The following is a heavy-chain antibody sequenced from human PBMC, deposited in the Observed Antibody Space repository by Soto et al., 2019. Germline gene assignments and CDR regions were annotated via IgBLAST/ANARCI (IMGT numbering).Heavy chain of an antibody. CDR2: ISSSSSYI. V-gene: IGHV3-21*01. D-gene: IGHD6-19*01. CDR3: ARVEEGIAVAGYYFDY. Sequence: EVQLVESGGGLVKPGGSVRLSCAASGFTFSSYSMNWVRQAPGKGLEWVSSISSSSSYIYYADSVKGRFTISRDNAKNSLYLQMKSLRAEDTAVYYCARVEEGIAVAGYYFDYWGQGTLVTVSS. CDR1: GFTFSSYS. J-gene: IGHJ4*02.